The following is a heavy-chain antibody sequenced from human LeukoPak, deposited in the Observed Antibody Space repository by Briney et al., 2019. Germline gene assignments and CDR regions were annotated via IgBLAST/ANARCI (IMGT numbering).Heavy chain of an antibody. V-gene: IGHV3-21*01. Sequence: GGSLRLSCAASGFTLNTFGLTWVRQAPGKGREGVSSISVSGAYINYADSVKGRFTVSRDSAKNSLSLHMDSLRAEDTAVYYCARESPIATRIFDYWGQGALVTVSS. D-gene: IGHD6-6*01. CDR1: GFTLNTFG. CDR3: ARESPIATRIFDY. CDR2: ISVSGAYI. J-gene: IGHJ4*02.